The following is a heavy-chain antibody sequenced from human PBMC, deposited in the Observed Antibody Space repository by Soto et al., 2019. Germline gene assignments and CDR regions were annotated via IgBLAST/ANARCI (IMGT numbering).Heavy chain of an antibody. CDR3: ARVKTGEPPYYYYMDV. V-gene: IGHV4-31*03. D-gene: IGHD3-10*01. J-gene: IGHJ6*03. CDR2: IYYSGST. Sequence: QVQLQESGPGLVKPSQTLSLTCTVSGGSISSGGYYWSWIRQHPGKGLEWIGYIYYSGSTYYNPSLKSRVTISVDTSKNQCSLKLSSVTAADTAVYYCARVKTGEPPYYYYMDVWGKGTTVTVSS. CDR1: GGSISSGGYY.